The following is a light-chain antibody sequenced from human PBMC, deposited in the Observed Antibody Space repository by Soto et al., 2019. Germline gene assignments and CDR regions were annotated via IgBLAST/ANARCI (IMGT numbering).Light chain of an antibody. V-gene: IGKV3-15*01. CDR2: GAS. CDR3: QQYNKWPPLT. J-gene: IGKJ4*01. CDR1: QSVSSN. Sequence: EIVMTQSPATLSVSPGERATLSCRASQSVSSNLAWYQQKPGLPPRLLIYGASTRATGIPARFSGSGSGTELTLTINSLQSEDFAVYYCQQYNKWPPLTFGGGTKVEIK.